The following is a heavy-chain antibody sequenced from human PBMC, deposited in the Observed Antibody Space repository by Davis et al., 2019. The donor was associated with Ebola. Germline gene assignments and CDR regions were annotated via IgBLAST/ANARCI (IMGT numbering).Heavy chain of an antibody. D-gene: IGHD3-10*01. Sequence: AASVKVSCKTSGYIFSSYGITWVRQAPGQGLEWMGWVSGYTGNTFYAQKFQGRVSMTTDASTTTAYLELRSLRSDDTDVYFCARGTYFDYWGQGTLVTVSS. CDR1: GYIFSSYG. J-gene: IGHJ4*02. CDR3: ARGTYFDY. V-gene: IGHV1-18*01. CDR2: VSGYTGNT.